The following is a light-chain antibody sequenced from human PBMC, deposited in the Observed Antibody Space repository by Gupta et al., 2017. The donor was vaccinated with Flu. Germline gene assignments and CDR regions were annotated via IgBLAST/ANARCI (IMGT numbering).Light chain of an antibody. CDR2: SAS. V-gene: IGKV1-9*01. CDR1: QGISSY. J-gene: IGKJ1*01. Sequence: IPLPPSPSFLSAAVGDSVTITCRASQGISSYVAWYQQKPGKAPKLLIYSASTLQSGVPARFSGSGSGTEFTLKISSMKTEDFATYYCKQIKRYPRTFGQGTKVEIK. CDR3: KQIKRYPRT.